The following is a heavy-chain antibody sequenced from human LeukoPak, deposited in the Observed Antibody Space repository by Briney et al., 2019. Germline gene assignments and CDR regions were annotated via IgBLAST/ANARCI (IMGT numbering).Heavy chain of an antibody. CDR1: GGSISSYY. Sequence: SETLSLTCAVSGGSISSYYWSWIRQPAAKGLEWIGRIYSSGTTTYNPSFKSRVTMSLDTSNNQLSLKLTSVTAADTAVYYCARVSPIPAAGSSYYFAMDVWGQGTTVTVSS. J-gene: IGHJ6*02. V-gene: IGHV4-4*07. CDR2: IYSSGTT. D-gene: IGHD6-13*01. CDR3: ARVSPIPAAGSSYYFAMDV.